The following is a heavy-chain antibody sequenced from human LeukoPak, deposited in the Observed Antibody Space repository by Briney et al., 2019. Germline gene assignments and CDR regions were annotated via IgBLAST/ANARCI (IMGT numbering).Heavy chain of an antibody. J-gene: IGHJ5*02. V-gene: IGHV4-59*01. Sequence: SETLSLTCTVSGGSISSYYWSWIRQPPGKGLEWIGYIYYSGSTNYNPSLKSRVTISVHTSKNQFSLKLSSVTAADTAVYYCAKRFTTGTTNWFDPWGQGTLVTVSS. D-gene: IGHD1-1*01. CDR3: AKRFTTGTTNWFDP. CDR1: GGSISSYY. CDR2: IYYSGST.